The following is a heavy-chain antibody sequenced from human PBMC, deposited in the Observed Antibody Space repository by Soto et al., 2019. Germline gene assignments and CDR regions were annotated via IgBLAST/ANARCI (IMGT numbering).Heavy chain of an antibody. CDR1: GLIFSDYA. CDR2: ISGSGGDT. D-gene: IGHD1-26*01. Sequence: GGSLRLSCAASGLIFSDYAMSWVRQAPGKGLECVACISGSGGDTFYADSVKGRFTISRDNSKNTLSLHMNSLRVDDTAVYFCAKDRFGIVGPVDYWGQGTLVTVS. CDR3: AKDRFGIVGPVDY. V-gene: IGHV3-23*01. J-gene: IGHJ4*02.